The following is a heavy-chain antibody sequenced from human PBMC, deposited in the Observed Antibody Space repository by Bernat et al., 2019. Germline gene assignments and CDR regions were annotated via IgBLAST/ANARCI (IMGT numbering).Heavy chain of an antibody. CDR1: GFTFSSYG. CDR3: AKGTAAADPHEYFKH. CDR2: ISYDGSNK. Sequence: SGFTFSSYGMHWVRQAPGKGLECVAVISYDGSNKYYADSVKGRFTISRDNSKNTLYLQMNILRAEDTAVYYCAKGTAAADPHEYFKHWGQ. J-gene: IGHJ1*01. D-gene: IGHD6-13*01. V-gene: IGHV3-30*18.